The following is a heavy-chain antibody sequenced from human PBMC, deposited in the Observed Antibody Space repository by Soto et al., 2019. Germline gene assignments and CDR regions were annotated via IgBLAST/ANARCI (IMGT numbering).Heavy chain of an antibody. CDR3: ARDLPTPCSGGACYGLLV. J-gene: IGHJ6*01. CDR2: ISAYNGDT. D-gene: IGHD2-15*01. CDR1: GYTFTNYG. Sequence: ASVKVSCKASGYTFTNYGISWVRQAPGQGLEWMGWISAYNGDTNYAQNLQGRVAMTTDTSTSTAYMEVRSLISDDTAVYYWARDLPTPCSGGACYGLLVWGQGTTVTSPQ. V-gene: IGHV1-18*01.